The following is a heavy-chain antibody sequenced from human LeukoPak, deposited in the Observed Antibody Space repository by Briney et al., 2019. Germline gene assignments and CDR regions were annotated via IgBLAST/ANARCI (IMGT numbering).Heavy chain of an antibody. CDR1: GYSISSGYY. D-gene: IGHD6-19*01. Sequence: SATLSLTCAVSGYSISSGYYWGWIRQPPGTGLEWIGSIYHSGSTYYNPSLKCRVTISVDTSKNQFSLKLSSVTAADTAVYYCARDTVAGSDFDYWGQGTLVTVSS. V-gene: IGHV4-38-2*02. J-gene: IGHJ4*02. CDR3: ARDTVAGSDFDY. CDR2: IYHSGST.